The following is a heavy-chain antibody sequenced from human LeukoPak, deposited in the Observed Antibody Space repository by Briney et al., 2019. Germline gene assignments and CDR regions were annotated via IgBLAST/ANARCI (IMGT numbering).Heavy chain of an antibody. CDR2: IYPDGKA. V-gene: IGHV3-53*01. D-gene: IGHD6-19*01. CDR1: GVTVSTIY. J-gene: IGHJ4*02. CDR3: ATLKGWYGKECFDY. Sequence: GGSLRLSCAASGVTVSTIYMGWVRQAPGKGLDWVSVIYPDGKAYYAESVKGRFTISRDSSDNTLFLQMNSLRAEDTAVYYCATLKGWYGKECFDYRGQGTLVTVSS.